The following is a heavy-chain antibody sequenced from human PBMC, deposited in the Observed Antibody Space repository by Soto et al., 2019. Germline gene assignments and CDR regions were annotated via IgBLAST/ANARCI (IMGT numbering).Heavy chain of an antibody. V-gene: IGHV3-48*01. Sequence: EVQLVESGGGLVQPGGSLRLSCAASGFTFSRNSMNWVRQAPGKGLEWVSYISGNSNTTYYAASVKCRFTISRDSAKNALYLQMNSLKAEDTAEYCCARDPSWTGTIDYWGQGTLVTVSS. J-gene: IGHJ4*02. D-gene: IGHD1-1*01. CDR2: ISGNSNTT. CDR3: ARDPSWTGTIDY. CDR1: GFTFSRNS.